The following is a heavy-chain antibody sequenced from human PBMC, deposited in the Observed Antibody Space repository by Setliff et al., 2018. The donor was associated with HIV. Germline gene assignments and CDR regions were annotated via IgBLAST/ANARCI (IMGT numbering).Heavy chain of an antibody. V-gene: IGHV4-59*08. CDR3: ASGQWLEHAFDI. D-gene: IGHD6-19*01. Sequence: SETLSLTCSVSGGSFSGYYWSWIRQPPGKGLEWIGYIYIYNSGSTNYNPSLTSRVTISVDTSRNQFSLKVTSVTAADTAVYYCASGQWLEHAFDIWGQGTVVTVSS. CDR1: GGSFSGYY. J-gene: IGHJ3*02. CDR2: IYIYNSGST.